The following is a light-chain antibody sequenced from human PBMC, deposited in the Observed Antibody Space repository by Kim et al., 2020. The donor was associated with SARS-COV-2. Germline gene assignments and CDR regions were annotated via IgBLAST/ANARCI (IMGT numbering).Light chain of an antibody. CDR2: KDS. CDR1: TVRKKQ. CDR3: QSADGSGTYV. V-gene: IGLV3-25*03. Sequence: VFPGQPARITCYGDTVRKKQTYQEQPKSGQAPLLVIYKDSGGPAGIPGRFSGSGSGTTVTLTMSGVQAEDDAGYDCQSADGSGTYVFGTGTKVTVL. J-gene: IGLJ1*01.